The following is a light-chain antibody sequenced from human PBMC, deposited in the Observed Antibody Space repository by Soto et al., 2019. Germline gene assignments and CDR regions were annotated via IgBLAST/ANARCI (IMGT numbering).Light chain of an antibody. J-gene: IGLJ2*01. V-gene: IGLV2-23*01. CDR2: EGS. CDR3: CSYAGSSTPAVV. Sequence: QSALTQPASVSGSPGQSITISCTGTSSDVGSYNLVSWYQQHPGKAPKLMIYEGSKRPSGVSNRFFGSKSGNTASLTISGLQAEDEADYYCCSYAGSSTPAVVFGGGTKLTVL. CDR1: SSDVGSYNL.